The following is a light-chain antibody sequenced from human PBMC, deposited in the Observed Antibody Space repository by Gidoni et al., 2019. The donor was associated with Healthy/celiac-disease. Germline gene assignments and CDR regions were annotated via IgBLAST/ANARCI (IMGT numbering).Light chain of an antibody. CDR2: GAA. CDR1: QTVSSSY. V-gene: IGKV3-20*01. CDR3: QQYGSSTPAT. Sequence: ILFTPSPCPLSLYPGARATLSCRPSQTVSSSYLAWYQQKPGEAPSLLIYGAASRATGSLERWSGSGCGTDFIITISRLEHEDFAVYYCQQYGSSTPATFGGGTKVEIK. J-gene: IGKJ4*01.